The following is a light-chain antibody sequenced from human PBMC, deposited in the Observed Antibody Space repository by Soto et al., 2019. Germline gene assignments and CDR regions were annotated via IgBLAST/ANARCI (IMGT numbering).Light chain of an antibody. CDR3: QQYDNSPWT. CDR2: GAS. CDR1: QSVSSSF. Sequence: EIVLTQSPGTLSLATGERATLSCMASQSVSSSFLAWYQQKPGQAPRLLIYGASSRATGIPDRFSGSGSGTDFTLTISRLEPEDFAVYYCQQYDNSPWTFGQGTKVEIK. J-gene: IGKJ1*01. V-gene: IGKV3-20*01.